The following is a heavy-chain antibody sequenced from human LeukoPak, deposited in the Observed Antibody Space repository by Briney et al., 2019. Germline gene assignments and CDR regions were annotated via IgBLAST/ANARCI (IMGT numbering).Heavy chain of an antibody. Sequence: SETLSLTCTVSGGSISGGRYYLAWIRQPPGKGLEWIASISYNGIPYYNPSLKSRVTISVDTSKNQFSLELTSVTATDTALYFCARAGLGTNFYSNFDYWGQGTLVTVSS. CDR3: ARAGLGTNFYSNFDY. D-gene: IGHD2-21*02. V-gene: IGHV4-39*01. CDR1: GGSISGGRYY. CDR2: ISYNGIP. J-gene: IGHJ4*02.